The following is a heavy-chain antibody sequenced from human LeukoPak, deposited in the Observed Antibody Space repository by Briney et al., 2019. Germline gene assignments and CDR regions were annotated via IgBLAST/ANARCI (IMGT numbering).Heavy chain of an antibody. Sequence: PGGSLRLSWAASGFTFTRYAMSWVRQAPGRGLEWVASINVHNGRAYYVESVKGRFTISRDDFENTVFLHMNSLRAEDTAIYYCTKKGESLDYYAMDVWGQGTTVTVSS. CDR3: TKKGESLDYYAMDV. D-gene: IGHD5-24*01. CDR2: INVHNGRA. CDR1: GFTFTRYA. J-gene: IGHJ6*02. V-gene: IGHV3-23*01.